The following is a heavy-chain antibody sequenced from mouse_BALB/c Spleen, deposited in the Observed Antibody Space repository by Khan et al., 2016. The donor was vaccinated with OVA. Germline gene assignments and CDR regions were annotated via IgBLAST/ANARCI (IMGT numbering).Heavy chain of an antibody. J-gene: IGHJ2*01. V-gene: IGHV1-7*01. CDR3: AMYRIDY. CDR1: GYTFTSYW. D-gene: IGHD2-12*01. Sequence: VQLQQSGAELAKPGASVKMSCKASGYTFTSYWMHWIKQRPGQGLEWIGYINPTSGYTDYNQKFKDKATLTEDKTTSTAYMQLNSLTSDDSAVYYFAMYRIDYWGQGTPLTVSS. CDR2: INPTSGYT.